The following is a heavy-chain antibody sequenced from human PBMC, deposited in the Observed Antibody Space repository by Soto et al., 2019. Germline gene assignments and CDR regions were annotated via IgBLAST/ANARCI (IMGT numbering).Heavy chain of an antibody. CDR1: GGSISSGGYY. J-gene: IGHJ4*02. D-gene: IGHD4-17*01. CDR3: AREGGLTVTNENYFDY. V-gene: IGHV4-31*03. CDR2: IYYSGST. Sequence: PSETLSLTCTVSGGSISSGGYYWSWIRQHPGKGLEWIGYIYYSGSTYYNPSLKSRVTISVDTSKNQFSLKLSSVTAADTAVYYCAREGGLTVTNENYFDYWGQGTLVTVSS.